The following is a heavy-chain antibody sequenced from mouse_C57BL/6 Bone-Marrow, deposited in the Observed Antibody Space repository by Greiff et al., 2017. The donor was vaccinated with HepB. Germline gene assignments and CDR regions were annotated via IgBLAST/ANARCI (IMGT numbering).Heavy chain of an antibody. J-gene: IGHJ2*01. CDR2: INPGSGGT. Sequence: VKLMESGAELVRPGTSVKVSCKASGYAFTNYLIEWVKQRPGQGLEWIGVINPGSGGTNYNEKFKGKATLTADKSSSTAYMQLSSLTSEDSAVYFCARAKSFDYWGQGTTLTVSS. CDR3: ARAKSFDY. V-gene: IGHV1-54*01. CDR1: GYAFTNYL.